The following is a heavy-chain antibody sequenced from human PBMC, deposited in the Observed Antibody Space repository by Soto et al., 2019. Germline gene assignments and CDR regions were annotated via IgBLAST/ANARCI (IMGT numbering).Heavy chain of an antibody. CDR2: IKQDGSEK. V-gene: IGHV3-7*05. J-gene: IGHJ4*02. D-gene: IGHD5-12*01. CDR1: GFTFSRYW. Sequence: EVQLVESGGGLVQPGGSLRLSCAASGFTFSRYWMSWVRQAPGKGLEWVAKIKQDGSEKYYVDSVKGRFTMSRDNAKNSLYRQMNSLRAEDTAVYYCARDSGCHVLDYWGPGTLVTVSS. CDR3: ARDSGCHVLDY.